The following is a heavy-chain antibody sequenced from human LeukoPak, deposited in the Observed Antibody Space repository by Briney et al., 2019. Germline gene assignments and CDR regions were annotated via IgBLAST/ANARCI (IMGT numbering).Heavy chain of an antibody. J-gene: IGHJ4*02. CDR1: GFTFSSYA. V-gene: IGHV3-23*01. CDR2: ISGSGGST. Sequence: PGGSLRLSCAASGFTFSSYAMSWVRQAPGKGLEWVSAISGSGGSTYYADSVKGRFTISRDNSKNTLYLQMNSLRAEDTAVYYCARDLLGVSITGTSGADYWGQGTLVTVSS. CDR3: ARDLLGVSITGTSGADY. D-gene: IGHD1-20*01.